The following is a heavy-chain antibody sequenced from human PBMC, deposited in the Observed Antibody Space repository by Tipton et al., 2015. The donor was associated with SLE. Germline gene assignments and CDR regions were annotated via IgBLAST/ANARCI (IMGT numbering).Heavy chain of an antibody. D-gene: IGHD3/OR15-3a*01. CDR2: INHSGGT. CDR3: ARAPGLDRDYQYYYYMDV. Sequence: PSLTCAVYGGSFSGYYWSWIRQPPGKGLEWIGEINHSGGTNYNPSLKSRVTISVDTSKNQFSLKLSSVTAADTAVYYCARAPGLDRDYQYYYYMDVWGKGTTVTVSS. V-gene: IGHV4-34*01. CDR1: GGSFSGYY. J-gene: IGHJ6*03.